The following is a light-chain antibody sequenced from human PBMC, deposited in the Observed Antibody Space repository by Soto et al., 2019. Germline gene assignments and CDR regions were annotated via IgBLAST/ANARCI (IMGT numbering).Light chain of an antibody. CDR2: GAS. Sequence: EIVLTQSPGTLSSSPGEGVTLSCRASETIRSNYLAWYQKKPGQAPRLLIFGASTRATGIPDKFSGSGSGADFTLTISSLEPEDFADYYWQQYDSSPPDTFGPGT. J-gene: IGKJ3*01. CDR3: QQYDSSPPDT. CDR1: ETIRSNY. V-gene: IGKV3-20*01.